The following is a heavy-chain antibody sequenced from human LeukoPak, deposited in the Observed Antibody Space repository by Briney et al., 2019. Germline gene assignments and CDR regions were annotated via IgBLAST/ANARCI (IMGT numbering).Heavy chain of an antibody. D-gene: IGHD3-3*01. J-gene: IGHJ4*02. CDR3: ARDTYYDFWSGYYSHYFDY. Sequence: SETLSLTCAVYGGSFSGYYWSWIRQPPGKGLEWIGEINHSGSTNYNPSLKSRVTISVDTSKNQFSLKLSSVTAADTAVYYCARDTYYDFWSGYYSHYFDYWGQGTLVTASS. V-gene: IGHV4-34*01. CDR1: GGSFSGYY. CDR2: INHSGST.